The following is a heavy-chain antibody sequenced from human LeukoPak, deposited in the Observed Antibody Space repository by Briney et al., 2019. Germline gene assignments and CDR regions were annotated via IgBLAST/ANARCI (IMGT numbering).Heavy chain of an antibody. J-gene: IGHJ6*03. CDR2: ISYDGSNE. CDR1: GFTFSSYV. CDR3: ARDSIYYYYYYMDV. V-gene: IGHV3-30*04. Sequence: GGSLRLSCAASGFTFSSYVMHWVRQAPGKGLEWVAIISYDGSNEYYADSVKGRFTISRDNAKNTLYLQMNSLRAEDTAVYYCARDSIYYYYYYMDVWGKGTTVTISS.